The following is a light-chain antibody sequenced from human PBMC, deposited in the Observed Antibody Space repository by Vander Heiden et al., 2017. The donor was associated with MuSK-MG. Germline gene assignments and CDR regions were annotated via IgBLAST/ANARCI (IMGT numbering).Light chain of an antibody. CDR3: QQYGSSPRLT. J-gene: IGKJ4*01. CDR1: QSVSSSY. V-gene: IGKV3-20*01. CDR2: GAS. Sequence: EIVLTQSPGTLSLSPGERATLSCMASQSVSSSYLAWYQQKPGQAPRLLIYGASSRATGIPDRFSGSGSGTDFTLTISRREPEDFAVYYCQQYGSSPRLTFGGGTKVEIK.